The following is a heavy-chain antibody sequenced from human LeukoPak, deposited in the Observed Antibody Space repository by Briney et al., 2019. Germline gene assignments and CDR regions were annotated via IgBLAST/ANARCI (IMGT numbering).Heavy chain of an antibody. D-gene: IGHD4-11*01. V-gene: IGHV1-69*04. CDR3: ARGLQNVDY. Sequence: ASVKVSCKASGGTFSSYAISWVRQAPGRGLEWMGRIIPILDIANYAQKFQGRVTITADKSTSTAYMELSSLRSEDTAVYYCARGLQNVDYWGQGTLVTVSS. CDR2: IIPILDIA. CDR1: GGTFSSYA. J-gene: IGHJ4*02.